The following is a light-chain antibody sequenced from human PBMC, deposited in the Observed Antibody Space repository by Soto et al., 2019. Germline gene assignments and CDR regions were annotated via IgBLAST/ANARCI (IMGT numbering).Light chain of an antibody. CDR1: SSNIGNNY. CDR3: GTWGV. V-gene: IGLV1-51*02. CDR2: ENN. Sequence: QSVLTQPPSVSAAPGQTVTISCSGSSSNIGNNYVSWYQQLPGTAPKLLIYENNKRPSWIPDRFSGSKSGTSATLGITGLQTGDEADYYCGTWGVFGGGTKLTVL. J-gene: IGLJ2*01.